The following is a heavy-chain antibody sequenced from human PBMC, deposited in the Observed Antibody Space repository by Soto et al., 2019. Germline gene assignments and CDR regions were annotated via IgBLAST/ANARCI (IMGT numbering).Heavy chain of an antibody. Sequence: ETLSLTCTVSGDSISSYYWSWLRQPPGKGLEWIGYIYKTGSTNYNPSLESRVSISLDTSNNRFSLKMNSVTATDTAVYYCARVTTPHSWGQGTLVTVSS. D-gene: IGHD2-2*01. J-gene: IGHJ4*02. CDR1: GDSISSYY. CDR2: IYKTGST. V-gene: IGHV4-59*01. CDR3: ARVTTPHS.